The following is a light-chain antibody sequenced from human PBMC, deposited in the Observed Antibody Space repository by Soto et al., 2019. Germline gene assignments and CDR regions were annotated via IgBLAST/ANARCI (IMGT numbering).Light chain of an antibody. J-gene: IGLJ2*01. CDR1: SRDVGTYNY. CDR2: DVT. Sequence: QSVLTQPASVSGSPGQSITISCTGTSRDVGTYNYVSWYQQHPGKTPKLIIYDVTNRPSGVSNRFSGSKSGHTASLTISGLQAEDEADYYCSSYTSSSAVLFGGGTKLTVL. CDR3: SSYTSSSAVL. V-gene: IGLV2-14*01.